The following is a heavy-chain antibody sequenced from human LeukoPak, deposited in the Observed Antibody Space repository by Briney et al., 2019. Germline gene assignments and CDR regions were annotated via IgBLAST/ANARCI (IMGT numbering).Heavy chain of an antibody. J-gene: IGHJ4*02. CDR2: ISGSGGST. CDR1: GFTFSSYA. D-gene: IGHD3-22*01. V-gene: IGHV3-23*01. Sequence: GGSLRLSCAASGFTFSSYAMSWVRQAPGKGLEWVSAISGSGGSTYYADSVKGRFTISRDNSKNTLYLQMNSLRAEDTAVFYCAKDLTMIVVVTTTSRGDYWGQGTLVTVSS. CDR3: AKDLTMIVVVTTTSRGDY.